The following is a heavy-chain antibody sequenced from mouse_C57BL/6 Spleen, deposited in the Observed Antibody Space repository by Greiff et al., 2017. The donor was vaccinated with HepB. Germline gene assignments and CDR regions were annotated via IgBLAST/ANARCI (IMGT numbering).Heavy chain of an antibody. D-gene: IGHD2-4*01. J-gene: IGHJ2*01. CDR1: GYAFTNYL. CDR2: INPGSGGT. CDR3: ARRGDYDYDWAFDY. Sequence: VKLMESGAELVRPGTSVKVSCKASGYAFTNYLIEWVKQRPGQGLEWIGVINPGSGGTNYNEKFKGKATLTADKSSSTAYMQLSSLTSEDSAVYFCARRGDYDYDWAFDYWGQGTTLTVSS. V-gene: IGHV1-54*01.